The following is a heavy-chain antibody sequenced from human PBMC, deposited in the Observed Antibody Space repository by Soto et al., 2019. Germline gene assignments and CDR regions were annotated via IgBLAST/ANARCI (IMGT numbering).Heavy chain of an antibody. V-gene: IGHV3-7*02. CDR1: GFTFSSYW. J-gene: IGHJ4*02. CDR2: IKQDGSEK. Sequence: GGSLRLSCAASGFTFSSYWMTWVRQAPGKGLEWVANIKQDGSEKYYVDSVKGRFTISRDNAKNSLYLQMNSLRAEDTAVYYCARAGGYCSGWYSSNLYYFDYWGQGTLVTVSS. CDR3: ARAGGYCSGWYSSNLYYFDY. D-gene: IGHD6-19*01.